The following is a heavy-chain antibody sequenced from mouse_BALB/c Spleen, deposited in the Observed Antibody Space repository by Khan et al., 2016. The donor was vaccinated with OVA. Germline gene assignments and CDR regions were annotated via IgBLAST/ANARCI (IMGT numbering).Heavy chain of an antibody. J-gene: IGHJ2*01. CDR3: ARGDGYYVYFDY. CDR2: IYPGSDNA. Sequence: QIQLVQSGPELVKPGASVKMSCKASGYTFTYYVITWVKQRTGQGLEWIGEIYPGSDNAYYNERFKGKATLTADKSYNTTHMQLSSLTSEDSAVDFCARGDGYYVYFDYWGQGTTLTVSS. V-gene: IGHV1-77*01. D-gene: IGHD2-3*01. CDR1: GYTFTYYV.